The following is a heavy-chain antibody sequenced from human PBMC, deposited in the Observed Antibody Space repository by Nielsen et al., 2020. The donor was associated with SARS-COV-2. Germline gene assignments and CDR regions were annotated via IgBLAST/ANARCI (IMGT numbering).Heavy chain of an antibody. Sequence: SETLSLTCTVSGGPIRSEGSSWSWIRQHPRKGLEWIGDRAYSGNTYYTPSLKSRLSIYMDTSKNLFSLRLTSVTTADTATYYCARGNGWFDPWGQGTRVTVSS. CDR2: RAYSGNT. CDR1: GGPIRSEGSS. CDR3: ARGNGWFDP. D-gene: IGHD2-8*01. J-gene: IGHJ5*02. V-gene: IGHV4-31*03.